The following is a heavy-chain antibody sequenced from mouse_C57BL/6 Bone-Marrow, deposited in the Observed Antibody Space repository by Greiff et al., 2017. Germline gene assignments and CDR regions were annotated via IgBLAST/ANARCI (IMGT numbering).Heavy chain of an antibody. J-gene: IGHJ2*01. V-gene: IGHV1-15*01. CDR3: TRKGGSSLDY. CDR1: GYTFTDYE. CDR2: IDPETCGT. D-gene: IGHD1-1*01. Sequence: QVQLQQSGAELVRPGASVTLSCKASGYTFTDYEMHWVKQTPVHGLEWIGAIDPETCGTAYNQKFKGKAILTADQSPRTACRELRSLTSVDSAVYDCTRKGGSSLDYWGQGTTLTVSS.